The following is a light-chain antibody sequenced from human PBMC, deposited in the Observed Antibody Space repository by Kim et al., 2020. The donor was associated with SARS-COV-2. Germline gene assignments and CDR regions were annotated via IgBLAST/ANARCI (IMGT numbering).Light chain of an antibody. CDR3: HQYYSIPLT. V-gene: IGKV4-1*01. Sequence: DIVLTQSPDSLGVSLGERATINCKSSQSVLSSSNNYNYLTWYQQKPGQPPKLLFYWASTRQSGVPDRFSGSGSGTDFTLTIIGLQPEDVAVYYCHQYYSIPLTFGPGTKVYIK. CDR1: QSVLSSSNNYNY. J-gene: IGKJ3*01. CDR2: WAS.